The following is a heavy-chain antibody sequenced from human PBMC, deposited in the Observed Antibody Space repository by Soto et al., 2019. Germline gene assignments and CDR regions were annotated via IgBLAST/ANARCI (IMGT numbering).Heavy chain of an antibody. CDR3: AREDILGVRSFDD. D-gene: IGHD3-9*01. CDR1: GFTFSGYG. V-gene: IGHV3-48*02. Sequence: XGALRLASAASGFTFSGYGVNWVRQAPGKGLEWVSYISSGSKTIYYAESVKGRFTVSRDNARNSQYLQMNSLRDEDTAVYYCAREDILGVRSFDDWGQGTLVTVSS. J-gene: IGHJ4*02. CDR2: ISSGSKTI.